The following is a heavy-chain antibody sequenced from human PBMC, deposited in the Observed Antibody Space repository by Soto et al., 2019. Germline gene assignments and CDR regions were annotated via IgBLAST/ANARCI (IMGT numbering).Heavy chain of an antibody. CDR1: GFSFSNYG. D-gene: IGHD4-4*01. CDR3: AKERQYYYYYGMDV. V-gene: IGHV3-30*18. Sequence: RLSCAASGFSFSNYGMHWVRQAPGKGLEWVAVVSYDGSNKYYADSVRGRFTISRDNPKNTLDPQMNSLRPEDTAVYYCAKERQYYYYYGMDVWGQGTTVTVS. J-gene: IGHJ6*02. CDR2: VSYDGSNK.